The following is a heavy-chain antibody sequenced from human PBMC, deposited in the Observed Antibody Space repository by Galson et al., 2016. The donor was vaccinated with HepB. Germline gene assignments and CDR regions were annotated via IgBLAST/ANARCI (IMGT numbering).Heavy chain of an antibody. CDR2: INHGGST. V-gene: IGHV4-34*01. CDR1: GGSFSGYY. D-gene: IGHD6-13*01. J-gene: IGHJ1*01. Sequence: SETLSLTCAVYGGSFSGYYWTWIRQPPGKGLEWIGEINHGGSTNYNPSLKSRVTISVDTSKNHFSLRLSSVTAADTAVYYCARTWYRIGYFHHWGQGTLVTGSS. CDR3: ARTWYRIGYFHH.